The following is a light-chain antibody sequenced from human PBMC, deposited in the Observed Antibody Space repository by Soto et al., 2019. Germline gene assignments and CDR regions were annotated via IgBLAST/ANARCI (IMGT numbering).Light chain of an antibody. CDR3: QQRNIWPPVT. J-gene: IGKJ5*01. V-gene: IGKV3-11*01. CDR2: GAF. Sequence: MVLTQSPSTLSLSPGERATLSFGASPSVTNYLAWYQQKPGQAPRLVIYGAFNRATGIPARFSGSGSGTDFTLTISSLEPEDFAVYYCQQRNIWPPVTFGHRTRLEIK. CDR1: PSVTNY.